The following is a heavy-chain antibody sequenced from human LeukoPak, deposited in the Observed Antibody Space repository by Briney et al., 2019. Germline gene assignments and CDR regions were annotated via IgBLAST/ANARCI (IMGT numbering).Heavy chain of an antibody. J-gene: IGHJ4*02. CDR3: AEGGSYDSSGYFAY. CDR2: ISWNSGSI. V-gene: IGHV3-9*01. D-gene: IGHD3-22*01. CDR1: GFTFDDYA. Sequence: GGSLRLSCAASGFTFDDYAMHWVRQAPGKGLEWVSGISWNSGSIGYADSVKGRFTISRDNAKNSLYLQMNSLRAEDTALYYCAEGGSYDSSGYFAYWGQGTPVTVSS.